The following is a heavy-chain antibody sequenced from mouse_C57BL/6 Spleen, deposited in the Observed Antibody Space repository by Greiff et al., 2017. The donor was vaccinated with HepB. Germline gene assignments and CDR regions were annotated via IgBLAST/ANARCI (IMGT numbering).Heavy chain of an antibody. D-gene: IGHD1-1*01. CDR2: ISSGSSTI. CDR3: ARITTERYFDV. CDR1: GFTFSDYG. Sequence: EVMLVESGGGLVKPGGSLKLSCAASGFTFSDYGMHWVRQAPEKGLEWVAYISSGSSTIYYADTVKGRFTISRDNAKNTLFLQMTSLRSEDTAMYYCARITTERYFDVWGTRTTVTVSS. V-gene: IGHV5-17*01. J-gene: IGHJ1*03.